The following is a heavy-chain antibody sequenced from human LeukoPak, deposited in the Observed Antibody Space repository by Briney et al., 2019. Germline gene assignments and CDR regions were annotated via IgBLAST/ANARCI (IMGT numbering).Heavy chain of an antibody. CDR2: INPSGGST. Sequence: ASVKVSCKASGYTFTSYYMHWVRQAPGQGLEWMGIINPSGGSTSYAQKFQGRVTMTRDTSTSTVYMELSSLRSEDTAVYYCARDYRDGGDGYIHDYWGQGTLVTVSS. CDR1: GYTFTSYY. J-gene: IGHJ4*02. CDR3: ARDYRDGGDGYIHDY. V-gene: IGHV1-46*01. D-gene: IGHD5-24*01.